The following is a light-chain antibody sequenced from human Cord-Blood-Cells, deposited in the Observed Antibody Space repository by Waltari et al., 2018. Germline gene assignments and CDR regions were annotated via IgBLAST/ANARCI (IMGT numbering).Light chain of an antibody. CDR2: RNN. J-gene: IGLJ3*02. V-gene: IGLV1-47*01. Sequence: SVLTQPPSASGTPGQRVTISCSGSSSNIGRNYVYWYQQLPGTAPNLLIYRNNQRPSGVPDRFSGSKSGTSASLAISGLRSEDEADYYCAAWDDSLSGPVFGGGTKLTVL. CDR3: AAWDDSLSGPV. CDR1: SSNIGRNY.